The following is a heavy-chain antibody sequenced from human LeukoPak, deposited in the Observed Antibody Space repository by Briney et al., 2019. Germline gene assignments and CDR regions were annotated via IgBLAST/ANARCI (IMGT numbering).Heavy chain of an antibody. D-gene: IGHD2-21*01. CDR3: ARQLGDRLLFDY. Sequence: MASETLSLTCTVSGGSISSYYWSWIRQPPGKGLEWIGYIYYSGSTHYNSSLKSRVTISLDTSRNQFSLKLSSVTAADTAVYYCARQLGDRLLFDYWGQGTLVTVSS. J-gene: IGHJ4*02. CDR1: GGSISSYY. V-gene: IGHV4-59*01. CDR2: IYYSGST.